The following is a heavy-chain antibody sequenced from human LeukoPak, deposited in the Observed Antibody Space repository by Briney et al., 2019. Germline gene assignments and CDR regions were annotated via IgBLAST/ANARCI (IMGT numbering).Heavy chain of an antibody. D-gene: IGHD3-22*01. CDR3: ARDPGYYYDSSGYYHYFDY. J-gene: IGHJ4*02. CDR2: IYYSGST. CDR1: GGSISSSSYY. Sequence: PSETLSLTCTVSGGSISSSSYYWGWIRQPPGKGLEWIGSIYYSGSTYYNPSLKSRVTISVDTSKNQFSLKLSSVTAADTAVYYCARDPGYYYDSSGYYHYFDYWGQGTLVTVSS. V-gene: IGHV4-39*07.